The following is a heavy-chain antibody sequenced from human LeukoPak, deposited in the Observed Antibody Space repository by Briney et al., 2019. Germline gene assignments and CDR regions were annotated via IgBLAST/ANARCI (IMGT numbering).Heavy chain of an antibody. D-gene: IGHD3-3*01. CDR1: GYTLTELS. V-gene: IGHV1-24*01. CDR2: FDPEDGET. J-gene: IGHJ4*02. CDR3: ATVGSITIFGVVDY. Sequence: GASVKVSCKVSGYTLTELSMHWVRQALGKGLEWMGGFDPEDGETIYAQKFQGRVTMTEDTSTDTAYMELSSLRSEDTAVYYCATVGSITIFGVVDYWGQGTLVTVSS.